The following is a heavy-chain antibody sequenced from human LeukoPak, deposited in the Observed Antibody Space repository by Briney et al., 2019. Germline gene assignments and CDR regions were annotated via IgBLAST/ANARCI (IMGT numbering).Heavy chain of an antibody. J-gene: IGHJ3*02. CDR2: INHSGST. CDR3: ARTIDSRLNSMFSLFDI. CDR1: GGPFSGYY. D-gene: IGHD3-22*01. Sequence: PSETLSLTCAVYGGPFSGYYWSWIRQPPGKGLEWIGEINHSGSTNYNPSLKSRVTISVDTSKNQFSLKLSSVTAADTAVYYCARTIDSRLNSMFSLFDIWGQGTMVTVSS. V-gene: IGHV4-34*09.